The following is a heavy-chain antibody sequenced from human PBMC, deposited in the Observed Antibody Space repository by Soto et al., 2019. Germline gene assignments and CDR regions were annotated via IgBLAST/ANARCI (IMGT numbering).Heavy chain of an antibody. Sequence: QVQLVESGGGVVQPGRSLRLSCAASGFTFSSYGMHWVRQAPGKGLEWVAVIWYDGSNKYYADSVKGRFTISRDNSKNTLYLQMNSLRAEDTAVYYCARDMGYDFWSGYYPLNYWGQGTLVTVSS. CDR3: ARDMGYDFWSGYYPLNY. D-gene: IGHD3-3*01. J-gene: IGHJ4*02. V-gene: IGHV3-33*01. CDR1: GFTFSSYG. CDR2: IWYDGSNK.